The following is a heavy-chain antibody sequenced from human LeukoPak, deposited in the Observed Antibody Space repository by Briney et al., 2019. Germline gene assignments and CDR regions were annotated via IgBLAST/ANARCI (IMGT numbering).Heavy chain of an antibody. J-gene: IGHJ4*02. Sequence: LSLTCTVSGGSISSSSYYWGWIRQPPGRGLEWVSYISSSGSTIYYADSVKGRFTISRDNAKNSLYLQMNSLRAEDTAVYYCARAYYDSSGYSFDYWGQGTLVTVSS. CDR3: ARAYYDSSGYSFDY. V-gene: IGHV3-11*04. CDR1: GGSISSSSYY. CDR2: ISSSGSTI. D-gene: IGHD3-22*01.